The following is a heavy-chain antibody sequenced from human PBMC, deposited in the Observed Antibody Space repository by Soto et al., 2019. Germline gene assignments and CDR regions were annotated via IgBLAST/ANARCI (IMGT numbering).Heavy chain of an antibody. Sequence: SETLSLTCTVSGGSISSYYWSWIRQPPGKGLEWIGYIYYSGSTNYNPSLKSRVTISVDTSKNQFSLKLSSVTAADTAVYYRAKEGYGMDVWGQGTTVTVSS. J-gene: IGHJ6*02. CDR3: AKEGYGMDV. CDR2: IYYSGST. V-gene: IGHV4-59*01. CDR1: GGSISSYY.